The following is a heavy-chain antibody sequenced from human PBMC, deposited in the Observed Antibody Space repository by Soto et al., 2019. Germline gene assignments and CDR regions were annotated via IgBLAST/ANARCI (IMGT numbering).Heavy chain of an antibody. CDR3: ARREIQGPNDY. Sequence: QVQLQESGPGLVKPSDTLSLTCAVSGYSISSRNWWGWIRQPPGKGLEWIGYIYYSGTTYYNPSLKSRVTMSVDTSKTQFSLKLTSVTAVDTAVYYCARREIQGPNDYWGQGTLVTVSS. D-gene: IGHD1-26*01. CDR1: GYSISSRNW. CDR2: IYYSGTT. J-gene: IGHJ4*02. V-gene: IGHV4-28*01.